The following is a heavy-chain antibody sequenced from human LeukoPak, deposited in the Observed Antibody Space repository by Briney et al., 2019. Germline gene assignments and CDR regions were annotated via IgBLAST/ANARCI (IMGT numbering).Heavy chain of an antibody. CDR3: AKDWPVSGDHYSPFDY. Sequence: PGGSLRLSRAASGFTFSSHAMSWVRQAPGKGLEWVAAISRSGGNTYYGDSVKGRFPISRDSSKNTLHLQMDSLRAEDTAVYYCAKDWPVSGDHYSPFDYWGQGTLVSVSS. D-gene: IGHD4-11*01. J-gene: IGHJ4*02. CDR1: GFTFSSHA. CDR2: ISRSGGNT. V-gene: IGHV3-23*01.